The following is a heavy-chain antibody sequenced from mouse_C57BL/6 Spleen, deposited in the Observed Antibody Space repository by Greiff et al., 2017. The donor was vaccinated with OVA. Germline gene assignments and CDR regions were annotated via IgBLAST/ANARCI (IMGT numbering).Heavy chain of an antibody. CDR1: GFTFSDYA. CDR3: ARGLRDYEGYFDV. D-gene: IGHD2-4*01. J-gene: IGHJ1*03. Sequence: EVQLVESGGGLVKPGGSLKLSCAASGFTFSDYAMHWVRQASGQGLEWVAYICSGSSTIYYADTVKGRFTFSRDNARNSLFLQMTWLRSEDTAMYYGARGLRDYEGYFDVWGTGTTVTVSS. V-gene: IGHV5-17*01. CDR2: ICSGSSTI.